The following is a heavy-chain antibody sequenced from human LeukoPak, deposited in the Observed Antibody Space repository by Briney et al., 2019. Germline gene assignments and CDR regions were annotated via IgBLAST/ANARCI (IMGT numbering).Heavy chain of an antibody. CDR1: GDSISSSTYF. V-gene: IGHV4-39*01. CDR2: IFNSGTT. D-gene: IGHD1-26*01. J-gene: IGHJ5*02. Sequence: SETLSLTCTVSGDSISSSTYFWGWIRQPPGKGLEWIGSIFNSGTTYYNPSLKSRVTISVDTSKNQFSLKLNSVTAADTAVYYCARHGSYYFWFDPWGQGTLVTVSS. CDR3: ARHGSYYFWFDP.